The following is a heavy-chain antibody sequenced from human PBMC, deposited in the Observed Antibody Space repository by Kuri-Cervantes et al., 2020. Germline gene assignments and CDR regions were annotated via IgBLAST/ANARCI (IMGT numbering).Heavy chain of an antibody. D-gene: IGHD3-16*01. Sequence: GGSLRLSCAASGFTFDDYAMHWVRQAPGKGLEWVSGISWNSGSIGYADSVKGRFTISRDNAKNSPYLQMNSLRAEDTALYYCTTDTSPRGYDYIWGSYGTDYWGQGTLVTVSS. J-gene: IGHJ4*02. CDR3: TTDTSPRGYDYIWGSYGTDY. CDR2: ISWNSGSI. CDR1: GFTFDDYA. V-gene: IGHV3-9*01.